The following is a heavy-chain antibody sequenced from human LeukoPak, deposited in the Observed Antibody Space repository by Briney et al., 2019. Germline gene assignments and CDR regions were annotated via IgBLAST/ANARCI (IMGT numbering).Heavy chain of an antibody. V-gene: IGHV4-59*01. CDR3: ARDAVPHSYYYYMDV. Sequence: SETLSLTCTVSGGSISSYYWSWIRQPPAKGLEWIGYIYNSGSTSYSPSLRSRVTISVDTSKNQVSLKLSSVTAADTAVYYCARDAVPHSYYYYMDVWGKGTTVTVSS. CDR1: GGSISSYY. J-gene: IGHJ6*03. D-gene: IGHD6-19*01. CDR2: IYNSGST.